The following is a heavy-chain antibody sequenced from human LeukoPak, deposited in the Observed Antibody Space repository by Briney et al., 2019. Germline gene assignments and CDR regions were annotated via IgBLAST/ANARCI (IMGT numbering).Heavy chain of an antibody. J-gene: IGHJ4*02. CDR2: IKPDGSEK. Sequence: GGSLRPSCAASGLTFTDFWMNWVRQAPGRGLEWVANIKPDGSEKYYVDSVKGRFAISRDNAKNEVYLEMNSLRAEDTGVYYCSGRDSSRSPRAYWGQGTLVSVSS. D-gene: IGHD2-2*01. CDR1: GLTFTDFW. V-gene: IGHV3-7*01. CDR3: SGRDSSRSPRAY.